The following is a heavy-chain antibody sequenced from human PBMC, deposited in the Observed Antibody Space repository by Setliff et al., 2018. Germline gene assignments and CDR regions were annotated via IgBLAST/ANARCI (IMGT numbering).Heavy chain of an antibody. J-gene: IGHJ3*02. D-gene: IGHD3-9*01. V-gene: IGHV1-3*01. Sequence: ASVKVSCKASGYTFTSYGFSWVRQAPGQRLEWMGWINAGNGNTKYSRRFQGRVTIIRDTSASTDYMELSSLRSEDTAVYYCARGEAGYYEAFDIWGQGTMVTVS. CDR3: ARGEAGYYEAFDI. CDR2: INAGNGNT. CDR1: GYTFTSYG.